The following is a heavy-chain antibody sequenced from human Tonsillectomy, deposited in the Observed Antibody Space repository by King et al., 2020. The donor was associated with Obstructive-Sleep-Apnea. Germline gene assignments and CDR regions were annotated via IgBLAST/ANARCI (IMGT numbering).Heavy chain of an antibody. Sequence: VQLVESGGGLVQPGGSLRLSCAASGFTFSSYAMSWVRQAPGKGLELVSSIIGSGGITNYADSVKGRFTISRDNSKNTLYLQMNSLRDEDTAVYYCAKGYCTNGVCYFDYWGQGTLVTVSS. CDR1: GFTFSSYA. V-gene: IGHV3-23*04. CDR3: AKGYCTNGVCYFDY. CDR2: IIGSGGIT. J-gene: IGHJ4*02. D-gene: IGHD2-8*01.